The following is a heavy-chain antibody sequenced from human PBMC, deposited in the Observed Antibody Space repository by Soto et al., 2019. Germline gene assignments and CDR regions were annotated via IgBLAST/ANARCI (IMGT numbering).Heavy chain of an antibody. J-gene: IGHJ4*02. CDR1: GYDFFKYN. CDR2: MNPNGGYT. D-gene: IGHD2-21*02. V-gene: IGHV1-46*01. CDR3: TRADSDVVILPDVRPLFDL. Sequence: QVQLVQSGAEVKKPGASVKVSCKTSGYDFFKYNMHWVRQAPGQGLEWMGVMNPNGGYTRHAQKFQGRVIMTSDTSSKIVYMELSGLTSADTAMYYCTRADSDVVILPDVRPLFDLWGQGALVTVSS.